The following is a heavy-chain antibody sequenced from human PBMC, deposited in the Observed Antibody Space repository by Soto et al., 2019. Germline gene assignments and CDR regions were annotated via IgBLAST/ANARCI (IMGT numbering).Heavy chain of an antibody. Sequence: QVQLVQSGAEVKEPGASVKVSCKASGYTFITYGMSWVRQAPGQGLDWMGWISTYNGDTKYADRLQGRVAMTTDTTTGTAYMELRSLRCDDTAVYYCARGPTDYYDNSGDYSLDYWGQGTLVTVSS. CDR3: ARGPTDYYDNSGDYSLDY. CDR2: ISTYNGDT. J-gene: IGHJ4*02. V-gene: IGHV1-18*01. CDR1: GYTFITYG. D-gene: IGHD3-22*01.